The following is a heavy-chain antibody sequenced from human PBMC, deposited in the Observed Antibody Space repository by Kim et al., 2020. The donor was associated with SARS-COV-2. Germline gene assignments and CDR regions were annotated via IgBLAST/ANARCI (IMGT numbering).Heavy chain of an antibody. D-gene: IGHD5-18*01. J-gene: IGHJ4*02. CDR2: IIPIFGTA. Sequence: SVKVSCKASGGTFSSYAISWVRQAPGQGLEWMGGIIPIFGTANYAQKFQGRVTITADESTSTAYMELSSLRSEDTAVYYCARVEYSYGLLSLSLPIDYWGQGTLVTVSS. CDR1: GGTFSSYA. V-gene: IGHV1-69*13. CDR3: ARVEYSYGLLSLSLPIDY.